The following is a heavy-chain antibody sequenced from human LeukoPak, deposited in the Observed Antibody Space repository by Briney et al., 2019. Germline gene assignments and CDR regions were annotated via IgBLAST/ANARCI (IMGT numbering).Heavy chain of an antibody. Sequence: GASVKVSCKASGYTFTNYGINWVRQAPGQGLEWMGWINTNTGNPMYAQGFTGRFVFSLDTSVSTAYLQISSLKADDIAVYYCARTTEGYCSSASCFGFSYSYYMDVWGKGTAVTISS. CDR2: INTNTGNP. J-gene: IGHJ6*03. V-gene: IGHV7-4-1*02. CDR3: ARTTEGYCSSASCFGFSYSYYMDV. CDR1: GYTFTNYG. D-gene: IGHD2-2*01.